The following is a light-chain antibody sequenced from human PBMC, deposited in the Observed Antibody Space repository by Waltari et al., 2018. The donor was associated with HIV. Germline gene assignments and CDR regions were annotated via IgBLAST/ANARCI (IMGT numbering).Light chain of an antibody. CDR1: NSDIGGYNY. CDR3: SSYANKNGFYVV. Sequence: QSALTQPPSASGSPGQSVTISCTGTNSDIGGYNYVSWYQHHPGKAPKLGISEVTKRPSGVPDRFSGSKSGTTASLTVSGLQTEDEADYYCSSYANKNGFYVVFGGGTKLTVL. CDR2: EVT. J-gene: IGLJ2*01. V-gene: IGLV2-8*01.